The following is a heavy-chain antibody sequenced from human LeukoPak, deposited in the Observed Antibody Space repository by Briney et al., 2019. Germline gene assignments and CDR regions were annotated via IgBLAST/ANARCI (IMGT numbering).Heavy chain of an antibody. J-gene: IGHJ5*02. D-gene: IGHD3-10*01. V-gene: IGHV4-34*01. CDR2: INHSGST. CDR3: AKNKYYYGSRSYGVPNWFDP. CDR1: GGSFSGYY. Sequence: PSETLSLTCAVYGGSFSGYYWSWIRQPPGKGLEWIGEINHSGSTNYNPSLKSRVTISVDTSKNQFSLKLSSVTAADTAVYYCAKNKYYYGSRSYGVPNWFDPWGQGTLVTVSS.